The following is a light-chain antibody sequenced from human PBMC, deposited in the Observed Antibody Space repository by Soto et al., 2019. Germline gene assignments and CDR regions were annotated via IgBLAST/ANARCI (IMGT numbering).Light chain of an antibody. CDR2: DAS. CDR1: EKNNEW. CDR3: QQCNSYPWT. J-gene: IGKJ1*01. Sequence: GDIVTITCQGSEKNNEWLVWEQKKPGEGPKLLLFDASSLGSGVPSRFSGSGSGKKFTLTISSLQPDDFATYYCQQCNSYPWTFGQGTKVDIK. V-gene: IGKV1-5*01.